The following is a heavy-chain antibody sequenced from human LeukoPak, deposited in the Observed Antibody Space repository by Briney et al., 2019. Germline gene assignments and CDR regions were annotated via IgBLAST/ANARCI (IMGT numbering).Heavy chain of an antibody. CDR2: IYPGDSDA. CDR1: GDSFTSFW. CDR3: TRHSPSSYYYYYMDV. V-gene: IGHV5-51*01. Sequence: GESLKISCKGSGDSFTSFWIGWVRQMPGKGLEWMGIIYPGDSDARYSPSFQGQVTISADKSISTAYLQWSSLKASDTAIYYCTRHSPSSYYYYYMDVWGKGTTVTASS. J-gene: IGHJ6*03.